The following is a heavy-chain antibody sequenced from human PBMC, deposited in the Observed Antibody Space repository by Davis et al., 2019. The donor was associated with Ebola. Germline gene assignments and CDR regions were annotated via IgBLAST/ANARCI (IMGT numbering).Heavy chain of an antibody. CDR3: ARAGVTVARDY. J-gene: IGHJ4*02. Sequence: PGGSLRLSCVASRFTFSDYYMSWIRQAPGKGLEWISYIGGSDSTTYYADSVRGRFTISRDNAKNSLYLQMNSLRAEDTAVYYCARAGVTVARDYWGQGTLVTVSS. D-gene: IGHD6-19*01. CDR2: IGGSDSTT. CDR1: RFTFSDYY. V-gene: IGHV3-11*01.